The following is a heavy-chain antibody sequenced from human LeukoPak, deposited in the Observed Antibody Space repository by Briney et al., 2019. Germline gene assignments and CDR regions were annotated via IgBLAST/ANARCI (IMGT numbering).Heavy chain of an antibody. CDR1: GASRSTYS. D-gene: IGHD4-11*01. CDR2: FVRGGTT. V-gene: IGHV4-4*07. Sequence: PSETLTLTCTASGASRSTYSWRWIRQPAEAELEWIGRFVRGGTTDYNPSLRSRVTVSVDTSRNQFSLRLSSVTAADTAVYYCARDWTTTPGNWFDPWGQGILVTVSS. J-gene: IGHJ5*02. CDR3: ARDWTTTPGNWFDP.